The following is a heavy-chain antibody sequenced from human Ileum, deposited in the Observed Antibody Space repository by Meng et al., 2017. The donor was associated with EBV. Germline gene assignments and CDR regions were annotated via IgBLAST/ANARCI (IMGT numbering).Heavy chain of an antibody. CDR2: IYHSGST. CDR1: GCFISSSNW. J-gene: IGHJ4*02. V-gene: IGHV4-4*02. D-gene: IGHD6-19*01. Sequence: LQVSRPGLVKPSGPLLPTRAFCGCFISSSNWWSWVRQPPGKGLEWIGEIYHSGSTNYNPSLKSRVTMSVDKSKNQFSLNLSSVTAADTAVYYCARVGQWLPIDYWGQGTLVTVSS. CDR3: ARVGQWLPIDY.